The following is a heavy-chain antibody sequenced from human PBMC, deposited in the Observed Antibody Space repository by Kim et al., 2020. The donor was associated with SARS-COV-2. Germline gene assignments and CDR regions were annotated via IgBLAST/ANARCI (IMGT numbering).Heavy chain of an antibody. Sequence: GGSLRLSCVASGFTFSSYALSWVRQAPGKGLDWVSAITGSGGSTYYADSVQGRFTISRDNSKNTLFLQMHSLGAEDSAVYYCAKGSSVARPYYFDYWGQG. V-gene: IGHV3-23*01. J-gene: IGHJ4*02. D-gene: IGHD2-15*01. CDR1: GFTFSSYA. CDR2: ITGSGGST. CDR3: AKGSSVARPYYFDY.